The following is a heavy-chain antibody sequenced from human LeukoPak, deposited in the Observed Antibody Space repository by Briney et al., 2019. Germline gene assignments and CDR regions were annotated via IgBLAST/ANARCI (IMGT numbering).Heavy chain of an antibody. D-gene: IGHD5-18*01. CDR2: IYHSGTT. CDR1: GGSISSSGYY. J-gene: IGHJ4*02. CDR3: ARPRGYSYGYIDY. Sequence: SETLSLTCTVSGGSISSSGYYRGWLRQPPGKGLEWIGSIYHSGTTYYNPSLKSRVTISVDTSKNLFSLKLSSVTAADTAVYYCARPRGYSYGYIDYWGQGTLVTVSS. V-gene: IGHV4-39*01.